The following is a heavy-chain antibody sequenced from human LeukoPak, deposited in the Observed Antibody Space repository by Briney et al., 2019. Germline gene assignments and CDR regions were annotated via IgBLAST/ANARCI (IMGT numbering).Heavy chain of an antibody. CDR2: ISYSGTS. CDR1: GDSISSSNYY. J-gene: IGHJ1*01. Sequence: SETLCLTCIVSGDSISSSNYYWGWIRQPPGMGLEWIGTISYSGTSYYNPSLKSRVTISVDTPKNQVSLKLYSVTAADTAVYYCARLGYCRGGSCYVRYFQHWGQGTLVAVSS. D-gene: IGHD2-15*01. V-gene: IGHV4-39*01. CDR3: ARLGYCRGGSCYVRYFQH.